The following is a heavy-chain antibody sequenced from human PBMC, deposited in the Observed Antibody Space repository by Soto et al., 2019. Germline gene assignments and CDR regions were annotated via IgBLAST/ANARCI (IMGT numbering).Heavy chain of an antibody. CDR3: AKSYCSGGSCYGPHAFDI. V-gene: IGHV3-23*01. J-gene: IGHJ3*02. D-gene: IGHD2-15*01. CDR2: ISGSGGST. Sequence: GGSPRISCAACGFTFCSYAMSWVRQEPGKGLEWVSAISGSGGSTYYADSVKGRFTISRDNSKNTLYLQMNSLRAEDTAVYYCAKSYCSGGSCYGPHAFDIWGQGTMVTVSS. CDR1: GFTFCSYA.